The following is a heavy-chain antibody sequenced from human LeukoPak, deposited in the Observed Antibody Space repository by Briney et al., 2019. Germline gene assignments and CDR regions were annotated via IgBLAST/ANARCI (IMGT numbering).Heavy chain of an antibody. CDR1: GGSISSSSYY. D-gene: IGHD3-9*01. CDR2: IYYSGST. J-gene: IGHJ5*02. CDR3: ARHAVAASLTGYYWHWFDP. V-gene: IGHV4-39*01. Sequence: PSETLSLTCTVSGGSISSSSYYWGWIRQPPGKGLEWIGSIYYSGSTYYNPSLKSRVTISVDTSKNQFSLKLSSVIAAGTAVYYCARHAVAASLTGYYWHWFDPWGQGTLVTVSS.